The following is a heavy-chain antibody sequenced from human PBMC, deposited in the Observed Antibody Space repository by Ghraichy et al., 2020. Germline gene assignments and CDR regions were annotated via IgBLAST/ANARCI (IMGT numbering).Heavy chain of an antibody. Sequence: LTCAASGFTFSSYGMAWVRQAPGKGLEWVSTISGSGDDTYYANSVKGRFTISRDNSKNTLYLHMNSLRADDTALYYCAKYIPSGTYFPGLDHWGQGTLVTVSS. V-gene: IGHV3-23*01. D-gene: IGHD1-26*01. J-gene: IGHJ4*02. CDR1: GFTFSSYG. CDR3: AKYIPSGTYFPGLDH. CDR2: ISGSGDDT.